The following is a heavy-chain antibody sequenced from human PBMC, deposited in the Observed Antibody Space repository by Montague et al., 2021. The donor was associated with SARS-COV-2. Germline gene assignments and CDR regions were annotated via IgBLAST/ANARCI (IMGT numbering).Heavy chain of an antibody. J-gene: IGHJ4*02. Sequence: SETLSLTCTVSGGSFSSYYWTWIRQPPTQGLERIGIVFLSGNINRNPSLKSRVSMSVDTSKNQFFLVLNSVTPADTAVYYCASAQPRTIEFWGQGTLVTVSS. D-gene: IGHD1-14*01. CDR2: VFLSGNI. CDR3: ASAQPRTIEF. V-gene: IGHV4-59*01. CDR1: GGSFSSYY.